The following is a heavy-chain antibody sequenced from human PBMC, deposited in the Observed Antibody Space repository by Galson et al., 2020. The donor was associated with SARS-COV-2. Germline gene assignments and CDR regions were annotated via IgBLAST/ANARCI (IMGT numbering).Heavy chain of an antibody. CDR3: ARLVETAMNPRWFDP. V-gene: IGHV5-51*01. CDR1: GYSFASYW. CDR2: IYPGDSDT. Sequence: GESLKISCKGSGYSFASYWIGWVRQMPGKGLEWMGIIYPGDSDTRYSPSFQGQVTISVDRSINTAYLQWNALKASDTAMYYCARLVETAMNPRWFDPWGQGTLVIVSS. J-gene: IGHJ5*02. D-gene: IGHD5-18*01.